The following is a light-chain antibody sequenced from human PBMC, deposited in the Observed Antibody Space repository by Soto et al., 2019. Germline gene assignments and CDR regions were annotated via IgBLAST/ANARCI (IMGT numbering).Light chain of an antibody. CDR1: SSNIGAGYD. V-gene: IGLV1-40*01. J-gene: IGLJ1*01. CDR3: QSYDSRLGYV. Sequence: QSVLTQPPSVSGAPGQRVTISCTGSSSNIGAGYDVHWYQQLPGTAPKLLIYGNSNRPSGVPDRFSGSKSGTSASLAITGLQDEDEADYSCQSYDSRLGYVFGTGTKATV. CDR2: GNS.